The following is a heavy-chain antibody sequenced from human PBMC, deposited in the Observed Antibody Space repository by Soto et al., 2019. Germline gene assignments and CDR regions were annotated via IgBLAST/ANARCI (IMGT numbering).Heavy chain of an antibody. CDR1: GFTFSSYA. CDR3: ARANEQWLSLGSFDI. J-gene: IGHJ3*02. D-gene: IGHD6-19*01. V-gene: IGHV3-7*01. Sequence: GGSLRLSCAVPGFTFSSYAMSWVRQAPGKGLEWVSNIKQDGSETYYVDSVKGRFTISRDNAKNSVYLQMNSLRAEDTAVYYCARANEQWLSLGSFDIWGQGTMVTVSS. CDR2: IKQDGSET.